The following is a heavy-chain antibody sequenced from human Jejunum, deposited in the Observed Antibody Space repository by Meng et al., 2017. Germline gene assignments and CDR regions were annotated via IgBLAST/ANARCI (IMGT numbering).Heavy chain of an antibody. V-gene: IGHV3-11*04. D-gene: IGHD3-22*01. CDR1: GFTFSDYY. J-gene: IGHJ5*02. CDR3: ARDRGYYDSSGYYYVGRFDP. Sequence: GGSLRLSCAASGFTFSDYYMSWIRQAPGKGLEWVSYISSSGSTIYYADSVKGRFTISRDNAKNSLYLQMNSLRAEDTAVYYCARDRGYYDSSGYYYVGRFDPWGQGTLVTVSS. CDR2: ISSSGSTI.